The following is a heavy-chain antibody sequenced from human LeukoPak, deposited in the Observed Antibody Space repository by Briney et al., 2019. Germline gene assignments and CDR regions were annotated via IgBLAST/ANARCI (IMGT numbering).Heavy chain of an antibody. V-gene: IGHV1-8*01. CDR3: AREPHTDCIGGSCYLDY. Sequence: ASVKVSCKASGYTFTNYDINWVRQATGQGLEWMGWMNPNSGNTGYAQKFQGRVTMTRNTSISTAYMELSSLGSEDTAVYYCAREPHTDCIGGSCYLDYWGQGTLVTVSS. CDR2: MNPNSGNT. D-gene: IGHD2-15*01. CDR1: GYTFTNYD. J-gene: IGHJ4*02.